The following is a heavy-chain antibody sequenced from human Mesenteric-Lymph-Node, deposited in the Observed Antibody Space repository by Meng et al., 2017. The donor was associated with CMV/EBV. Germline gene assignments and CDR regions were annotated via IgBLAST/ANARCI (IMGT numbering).Heavy chain of an antibody. CDR1: GFTLSTSG. J-gene: IGHJ4*02. D-gene: IGHD2-21*01. CDR3: AKDLFSAIEPPAFHY. Sequence: GESLKISCVASGFTLSTSGMHWVRQAPGKGLEWVAILWSDGTNKYYADSVKGRFTISRDDSKNTLYLLMNSLRAEDTATYYCAKDLFSAIEPPAFHYWGQGTLVTVSS. V-gene: IGHV3-33*06. CDR2: LWSDGTNK.